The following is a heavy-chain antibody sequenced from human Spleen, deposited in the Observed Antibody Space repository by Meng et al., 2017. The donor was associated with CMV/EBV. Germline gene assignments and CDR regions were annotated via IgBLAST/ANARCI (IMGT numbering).Heavy chain of an antibody. CDR3: ARGSGGNLWYFDL. J-gene: IGHJ2*01. D-gene: IGHD3-16*01. CDR2: IYYTGTT. V-gene: IGHV4-34*01. CDR1: GGSFSGYY. Sequence: SETLSLTCAVYGGSFSGYYWSWIRQPPGKGLEWIGGIYYTGTTYYNPSLKSRVTISLDTSKNQFYLKLTSVTAADTAVDYCARGSGGNLWYFDLWGRATLVTVSS.